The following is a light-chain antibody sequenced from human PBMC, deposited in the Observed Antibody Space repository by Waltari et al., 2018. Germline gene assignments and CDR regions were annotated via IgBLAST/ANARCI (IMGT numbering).Light chain of an antibody. CDR1: SSDVGGYNY. J-gene: IGLJ2*01. Sequence: QSALTQPASVSGSPGQSITISCTGTSSDVGGYNYVSWYQQHPDKATKLMIYDVNNRASGVSIRFSGSNSGNTASLTISWLQAEDEADYYCSSYTSSSTLFGGWTKLTVL. CDR3: SSYTSSSTL. CDR2: DVN. V-gene: IGLV2-14*03.